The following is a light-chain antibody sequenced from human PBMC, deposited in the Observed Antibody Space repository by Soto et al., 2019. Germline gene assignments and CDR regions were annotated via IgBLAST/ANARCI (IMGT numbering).Light chain of an antibody. J-gene: IGKJ1*01. V-gene: IGKV3-20*01. Sequence: EIVLTQSPGTLSLSPGERATLSCRASQSVSSIYLAWYQQKPGQAPRLLIYGASSRATGIPDRFSGSGSGTDFTLTISRLEPEYFAVYYCRQYNNWPRTFGQGTKVDIK. CDR3: RQYNNWPRT. CDR2: GAS. CDR1: QSVSSIY.